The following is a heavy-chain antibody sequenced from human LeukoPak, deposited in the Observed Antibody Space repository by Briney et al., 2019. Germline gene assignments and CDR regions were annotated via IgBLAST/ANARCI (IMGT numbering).Heavy chain of an antibody. Sequence: ASGKVSCKASGYTFTSYGISWVRQAPGQGLEWMGWISAYNGNTNYAQKLQGRVTMTTDTSTSTAYMELRSLRSDDTAVYYCARGPEYYYDSSGSNDAFDIWGQGTMVTVSS. CDR3: ARGPEYYYDSSGSNDAFDI. CDR2: ISAYNGNT. D-gene: IGHD3-22*01. V-gene: IGHV1-18*01. CDR1: GYTFTSYG. J-gene: IGHJ3*02.